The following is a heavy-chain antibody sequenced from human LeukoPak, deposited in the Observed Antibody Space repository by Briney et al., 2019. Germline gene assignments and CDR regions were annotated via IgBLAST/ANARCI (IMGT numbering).Heavy chain of an antibody. J-gene: IGHJ3*02. Sequence: VASVKVSCKASGYTFTGYYMHWVRQAPGQGLEWMGWINPNSGGTNYAQKFQGRVTMTGDTSISTAYMELSRLRSDDTAVYYCARDSPVAYAFDIWGQGTMVTVSS. CDR2: INPNSGGT. V-gene: IGHV1-2*02. CDR1: GYTFTGYY. D-gene: IGHD5-12*01. CDR3: ARDSPVAYAFDI.